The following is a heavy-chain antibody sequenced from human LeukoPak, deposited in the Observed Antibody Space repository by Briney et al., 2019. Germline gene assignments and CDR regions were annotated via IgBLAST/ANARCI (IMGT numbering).Heavy chain of an antibody. Sequence: SETLSLTCTVSGGSISSYYWSWIRQSPGKGLEWIAYMHGSGSPNYNPSLASRLTLSVDATENQLSLKLSSVTAADTAVYFCARDLSINAFDIWGPGTLVTVSS. J-gene: IGHJ3*02. D-gene: IGHD2/OR15-2a*01. CDR2: MHGSGSP. V-gene: IGHV4-59*12. CDR1: GGSISSYY. CDR3: ARDLSINAFDI.